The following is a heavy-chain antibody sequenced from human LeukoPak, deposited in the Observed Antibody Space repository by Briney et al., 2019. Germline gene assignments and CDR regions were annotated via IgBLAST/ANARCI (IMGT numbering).Heavy chain of an antibody. D-gene: IGHD3-10*01. J-gene: IGHJ6*02. CDR3: ARGAWITMVRGVNYGMDV. CDR2: IYYSGST. CDR1: GGSISSYY. Sequence: KPSETLSLTCTVSGGSISSYYWSWIRQPPGKGLEWIGYIYYSGSTNYNPSLKSRVTISVDTSKNQFSLKLSSVTAADTAVYYCARGAWITMVRGVNYGMDVWGQGTTVTVSS. V-gene: IGHV4-59*01.